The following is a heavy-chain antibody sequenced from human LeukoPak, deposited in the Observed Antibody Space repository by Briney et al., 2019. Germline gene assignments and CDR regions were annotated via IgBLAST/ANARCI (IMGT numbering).Heavy chain of an antibody. CDR1: GFTFSSYS. CDR2: ISSSSSYI. D-gene: IGHD3-10*01. Sequence: PGGSLRLSCAASGFTFSSYSMNWVRQAPGKGLEWVSSISSSSSYIYYADSAKGRFTISRDNAKNSLYLQMNSLRAEDTAVYYRARESVAGYYGSGSYYIGNLDYWGQGTLVTVSS. J-gene: IGHJ4*02. V-gene: IGHV3-21*01. CDR3: ARESVAGYYGSGSYYIGNLDY.